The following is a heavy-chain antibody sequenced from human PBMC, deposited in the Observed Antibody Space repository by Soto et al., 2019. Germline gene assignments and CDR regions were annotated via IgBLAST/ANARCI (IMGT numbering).Heavy chain of an antibody. CDR1: GFTFNSYS. V-gene: IGHV3-48*02. CDR2: ISDSGRSI. CDR3: TRAFGSGWYRAHDY. D-gene: IGHD6-19*01. Sequence: PGGSLRLSCAASGFTFNSYSMNWVRQAPGKGLEWVSYISDSGRSIYYADSVSGRFTISRDNAKNSLYLQMNSLRDEDTAVYYCTRAFGSGWYRAHDYWGKGTLVTVSS. J-gene: IGHJ4*02.